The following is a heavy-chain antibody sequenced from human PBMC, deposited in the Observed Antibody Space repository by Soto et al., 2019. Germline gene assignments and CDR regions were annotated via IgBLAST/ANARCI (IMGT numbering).Heavy chain of an antibody. CDR1: GYPFTTFW. V-gene: IGHV5-10-1*01. CDR2: MSPRVSYT. Sequence: LGGSLKISCTGFGYPFTTFWISRVRQVPGGGLERMGRMSPRVSYTNYSPTSQGHGSVEFDKPISTAYLQWGSLTASDTAMYYFARLYCSSATCDSGFDHSGQGTLVSVSS. D-gene: IGHD2-2*01. J-gene: IGHJ5*02. CDR3: ARLYCSSATCDSGFDH.